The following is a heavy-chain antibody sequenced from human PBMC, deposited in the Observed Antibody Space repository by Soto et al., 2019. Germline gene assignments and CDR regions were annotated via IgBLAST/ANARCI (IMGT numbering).Heavy chain of an antibody. D-gene: IGHD4-4*01. CDR2: VFDTGRA. Sequence: QVQLQESGPGLVEASETLSLTCTVSGGSLGSYYWSCIRQPPWKGLEWIVYVFDTGRANYNASLKSRVSISLDMSNYQFSLKLSSVTAADTAVYYCARDGDGRMTTNPYYYNGMDVWGPGTTVTVAS. V-gene: IGHV4-59*01. J-gene: IGHJ6*02. CDR3: ARDGDGRMTTNPYYYNGMDV. CDR1: GGSLGSYY.